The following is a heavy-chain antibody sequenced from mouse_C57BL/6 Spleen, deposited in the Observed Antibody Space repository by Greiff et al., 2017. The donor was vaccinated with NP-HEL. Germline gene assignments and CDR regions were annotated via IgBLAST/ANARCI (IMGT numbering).Heavy chain of an antibody. CDR1: GFTFSDYY. D-gene: IGHD1-3*01. V-gene: IGHV5-12*01. Sequence: EVNVVESGGGLVQPGGSLKLSCAASGFTFSDYYMYWVRQTPEKRLEWVAYISNGGGSTYYPDTVKGRSTISRDNAKNTLYLQMSRLKSEDTAMYYCARTKDYAMDYWGQGTSVTVSS. CDR3: ARTKDYAMDY. J-gene: IGHJ4*01. CDR2: ISNGGGST.